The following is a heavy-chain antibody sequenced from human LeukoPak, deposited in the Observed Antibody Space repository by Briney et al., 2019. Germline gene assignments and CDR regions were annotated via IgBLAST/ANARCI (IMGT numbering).Heavy chain of an antibody. CDR2: IIPIFGTA. D-gene: IGHD3-9*01. J-gene: IGHJ4*02. Sequence: GASVKVSCKASGGTFSSYAISWVRQAPGQGLEWMGGIIPIFGTANYAQKFQGRVTITTDESTSTAYMELSSLRSEDTAVYHCAREGYDILTGYSTYYFDYWGQGTLVTVSS. CDR3: AREGYDILTGYSTYYFDY. CDR1: GGTFSSYA. V-gene: IGHV1-69*05.